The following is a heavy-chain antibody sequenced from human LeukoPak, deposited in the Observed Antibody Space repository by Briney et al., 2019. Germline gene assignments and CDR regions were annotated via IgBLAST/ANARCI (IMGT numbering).Heavy chain of an antibody. CDR3: ARRHNDGDYLGIGFYY. J-gene: IGHJ4*02. CDR2: INTNTGNL. V-gene: IGHV7-4-1*02. CDR1: GYTFDNYA. D-gene: IGHD4-17*01. Sequence: ASVKVSCKNSGYTFDNYAINWVRQATGQGLEWMGWINTNTGNLTNAQGFTQRFVFFLDNSARTAYLQISSRMTEETAVYYCARRHNDGDYLGIGFYYWGQGNLVTVSS.